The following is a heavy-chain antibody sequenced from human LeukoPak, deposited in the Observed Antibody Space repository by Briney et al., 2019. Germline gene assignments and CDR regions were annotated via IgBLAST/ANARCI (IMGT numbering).Heavy chain of an antibody. CDR3: ASKAAAGMGMGY. J-gene: IGHJ4*02. CDR1: GGSFSGYY. Sequence: SETLSLTCAVYGGSFSGYYWSWIRQPPGKGLEWIGEINHSGSTNYNPSLKSRVTISVDTSKNQFSLKLSSVTAADTAVYYCASKAAAGMGMGYWGQGTLVTVSS. CDR2: INHSGST. V-gene: IGHV4-34*01. D-gene: IGHD6-13*01.